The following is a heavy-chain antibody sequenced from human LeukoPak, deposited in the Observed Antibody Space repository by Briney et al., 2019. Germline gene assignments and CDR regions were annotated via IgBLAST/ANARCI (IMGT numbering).Heavy chain of an antibody. CDR3: ALHRGYHSGDVVGYFDL. D-gene: IGHD6-19*01. Sequence: VASVKVSCKASGGTFSSYAISWVRQAPGQGLEWMGGIIPIFGTANYAQKFQGRVTITADESTSTAYMELSSLRSEDTAVYYCALHRGYHSGDVVGYFDLWGRGSQVIVSS. V-gene: IGHV1-69*13. CDR1: GGTFSSYA. J-gene: IGHJ2*01. CDR2: IIPIFGTA.